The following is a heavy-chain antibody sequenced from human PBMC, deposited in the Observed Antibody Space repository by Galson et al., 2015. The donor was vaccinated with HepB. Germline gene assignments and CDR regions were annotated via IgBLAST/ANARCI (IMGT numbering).Heavy chain of an antibody. CDR1: GFTFSNYW. CDR2: INSDGGST. CDR3: ARGYSNGYRIDY. J-gene: IGHJ4*02. V-gene: IGHV3-74*01. D-gene: IGHD5-18*01. Sequence: LRLSCAASGFTFSNYWMHWVSHGPGKGLVWVSRINSDGGSTSYADSVKGRFTISRDNAKNTLYLQMNSLRAEDTAVYYCARGYSNGYRIDYWGQGALVTVSS.